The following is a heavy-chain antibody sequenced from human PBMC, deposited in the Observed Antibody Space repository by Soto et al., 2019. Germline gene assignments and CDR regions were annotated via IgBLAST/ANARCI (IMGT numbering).Heavy chain of an antibody. CDR1: GYSFTDYY. V-gene: IGHV1-2*02. J-gene: IGHJ5*02. CDR2: INTKTGGT. CDR3: ARVGPTGWFDP. Sequence: QVHLVQSGAEVKKPGASVKVSCKASGYSFTDYYMHWVRQAPGQGLEWMGWINTKTGGTNYAQRVQGRVTMTGDTSINTAYMEFSRRRSDDTAVYYCARVGPTGWFDPWGQGTVVTVSS.